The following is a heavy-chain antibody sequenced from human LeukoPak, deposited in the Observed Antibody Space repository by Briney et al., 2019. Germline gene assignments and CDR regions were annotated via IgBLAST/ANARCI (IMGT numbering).Heavy chain of an antibody. J-gene: IGHJ3*02. CDR3: AMETSSGADVFDI. V-gene: IGHV1-2*02. D-gene: IGHD3-10*01. Sequence: ASVRVSCKASGYTFTRYYMHCVRQSPGQGREWRGCINPNSGGTNYAQKFHCRVTITRETSISTAYMELSRLKSDDPAVYYCAMETSSGADVFDIWGQGTMVTVSS. CDR2: INPNSGGT. CDR1: GYTFTRYY.